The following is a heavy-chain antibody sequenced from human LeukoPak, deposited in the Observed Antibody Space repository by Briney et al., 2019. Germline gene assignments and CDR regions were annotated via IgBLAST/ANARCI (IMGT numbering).Heavy chain of an antibody. Sequence: SSETLSLTCTVSGGSISSYYWSWIRQPPGKGLEWIGYIYYSGSTNYNPSLKSRVTISVDTSKNQFSLKLSSVTAADTAVYYCASLARSHYFDYWGQGTLVTVSS. CDR2: IYYSGST. J-gene: IGHJ4*02. CDR1: GGSISSYY. V-gene: IGHV4-59*01. CDR3: ASLARSHYFDY. D-gene: IGHD2-21*01.